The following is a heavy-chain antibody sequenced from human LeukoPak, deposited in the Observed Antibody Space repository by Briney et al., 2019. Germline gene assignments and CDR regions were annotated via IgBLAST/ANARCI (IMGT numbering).Heavy chain of an antibody. D-gene: IGHD3-10*01. CDR3: ARRLGEVRRGYYFDY. CDR2: IYYSGST. Sequence: PSETLSLTCTVSGGSISSSSYYWGWIRQPPGKGLEWIGSIYYSGSTYYNPSLKSRVTISVDTSKNQFSLKLSSVTAADTAVYYCARRLGEVRRGYYFDYWGQGTLVTVSS. J-gene: IGHJ4*02. V-gene: IGHV4-39*01. CDR1: GGSISSSSYY.